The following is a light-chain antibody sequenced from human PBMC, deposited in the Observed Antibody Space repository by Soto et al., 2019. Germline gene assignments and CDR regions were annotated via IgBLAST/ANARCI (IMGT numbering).Light chain of an antibody. CDR1: SSNLGSNP. J-gene: IGLJ2*01. V-gene: IGLV1-44*01. CDR2: SNN. Sequence: QAVVTQAPSASGTPGQRVTFSCSGGSSNLGSNPVSWYQQQLPGTAPKLLIYSNNRRPSGVPDRFSGSKSGTSASLAISGLQSEDEAPYYCSAWDGSLYGPVFGVGTKLTVL. CDR3: SAWDGSLYGPV.